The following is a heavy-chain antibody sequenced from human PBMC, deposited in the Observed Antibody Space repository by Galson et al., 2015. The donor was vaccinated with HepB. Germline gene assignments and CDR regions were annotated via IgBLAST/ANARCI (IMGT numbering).Heavy chain of an antibody. D-gene: IGHD2-8*01. CDR2: IYYTGST. CDR3: ARLYDTVLMVYTLASNVAYDI. J-gene: IGHJ3*02. Sequence: SETLSLTCTVSGGSIYSSNYYWGWIRQPPGKGLEWIGSIYYTGSTYYNPSLKSRVTISVDTSKNQFSLNLSSVTAADTAVYYCARLYDTVLMVYTLASNVAYDIWGQGTLVTVSS. CDR1: GGSIYSSNYY. V-gene: IGHV4-39*01.